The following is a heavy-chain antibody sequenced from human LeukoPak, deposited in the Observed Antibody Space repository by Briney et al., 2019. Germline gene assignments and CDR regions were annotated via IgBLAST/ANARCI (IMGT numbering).Heavy chain of an antibody. CDR3: ARVRVLRYFDWLPDAFDI. D-gene: IGHD3-9*01. V-gene: IGHV4-59*01. CDR1: GGSISSYY. J-gene: IGHJ3*02. CDR2: IYYSGST. Sequence: PSETLSLTCTVSGGSISSYYWSWIRQPPGKGLEGIGYIYYSGSTNYNPSLNSRVTISVDTSKNQFSLKLSSVTAADTAVYYCARVRVLRYFDWLPDAFDIWGQGAMVTVSS.